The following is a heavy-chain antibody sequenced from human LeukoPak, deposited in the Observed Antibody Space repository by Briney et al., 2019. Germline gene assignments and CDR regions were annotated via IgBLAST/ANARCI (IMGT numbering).Heavy chain of an antibody. CDR1: GGTFSSYA. CDR3: ARTYYYDSSGYIGDY. D-gene: IGHD3-22*01. J-gene: IGHJ4*02. V-gene: IGHV1-69*05. CDR2: IIPIFGTA. Sequence: SVKVSCKASGGTFSSYAISWVRQAPGQGLEWMGRIIPIFGTANYAQKFQGRVTITTDESTSTAYTELSSLRSEDTAVYYCARTYYYDSSGYIGDYWGQGTLVTVSS.